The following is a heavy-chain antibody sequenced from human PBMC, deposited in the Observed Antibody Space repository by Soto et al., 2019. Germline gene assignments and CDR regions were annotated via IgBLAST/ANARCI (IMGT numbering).Heavy chain of an antibody. CDR3: ARGGSWYAFDY. V-gene: IGHV4-61*08. J-gene: IGHJ4*02. CDR1: GGSISSGDYY. D-gene: IGHD6-13*01. CDR2: IYYSGTT. Sequence: SETLSLTCTVSGGSISSGDYYWSWFRQPPGKGLEWIGYIYYSGTTYYNPSLKSRVTMSIDTSKNQFSLKLRSVTAADTAVYYCARGGSWYAFDYWGQGTQVTVS.